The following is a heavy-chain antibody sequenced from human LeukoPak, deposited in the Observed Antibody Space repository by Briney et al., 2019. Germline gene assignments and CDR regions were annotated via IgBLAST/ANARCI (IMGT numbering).Heavy chain of an antibody. V-gene: IGHV3-7*01. CDR3: AKEGAYPIITYDS. Sequence: GGSLRLSCAASGFTFSNYWMNWLRQAPGKGLEWVANIKQDGSEKYYVDSVKGRFTISRDNAKNSLYLQMNSLRAEDAGVYYCAKEGAYPIITYDSWGQGTLVTVSS. J-gene: IGHJ5*01. CDR1: GFTFSNYW. D-gene: IGHD1-14*01. CDR2: IKQDGSEK.